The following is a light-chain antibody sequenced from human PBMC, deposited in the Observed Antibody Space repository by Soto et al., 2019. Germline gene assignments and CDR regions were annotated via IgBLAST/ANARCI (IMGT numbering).Light chain of an antibody. V-gene: IGLV1-44*01. J-gene: IGLJ1*01. CDR1: SSNLGDNT. CDR2: SYD. CDR3: AAWDASLDGYV. Sequence: QPVLTQPPSASGTHGQRVTLSCSTSSSNLGDNTVNWYQHVPGTAPKLLIYSYDQRPSGVPDRFSGSKSGTSASLAISGLQSEDEADYYCAAWDASLDGYVFGTGTKVTVL.